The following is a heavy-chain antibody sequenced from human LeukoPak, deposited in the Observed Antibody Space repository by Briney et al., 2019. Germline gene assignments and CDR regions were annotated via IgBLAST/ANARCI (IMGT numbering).Heavy chain of an antibody. CDR2: ISSSSSYI. D-gene: IGHD2-15*01. V-gene: IGHV3-21*01. Sequence: GGSLRLSCAASGFTFSSYSMNWVRQAPGKGLEWVSSISSSSSYIYYADSVKGRFTISRDNAKNSLYLQMNSLRAEDTAVYYCASSGHGGSLLIYWGRGTLVTVSS. CDR1: GFTFSSYS. J-gene: IGHJ4*02. CDR3: ASSGHGGSLLIY.